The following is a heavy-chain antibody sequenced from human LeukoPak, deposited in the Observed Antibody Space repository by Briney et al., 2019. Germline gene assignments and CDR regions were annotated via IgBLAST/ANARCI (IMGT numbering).Heavy chain of an antibody. J-gene: IGHJ4*02. CDR3: ARDSNLYYDFWSGSFRWYPYFDY. CDR1: GYTFTSYG. V-gene: IGHV1-18*01. Sequence: GASVKVSCKASGYTFTSYGISWVRQAPGQGLEWMGWISAYNGNTNYAQKLQGRVTMTTDTSTSTAYMELRGLRSDDTAVYYCARDSNLYYDFWSGSFRWYPYFDYWGQGTLVTVSS. D-gene: IGHD3-3*01. CDR2: ISAYNGNT.